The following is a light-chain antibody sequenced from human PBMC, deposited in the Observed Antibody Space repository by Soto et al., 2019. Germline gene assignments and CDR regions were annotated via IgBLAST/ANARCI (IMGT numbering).Light chain of an antibody. CDR2: GAS. CDR3: QQYNNWPIT. Sequence: IVMTQSPATLSVSPGERATLSCRASQSVSSNLAWYQQKPGQAPRLLIYGASTRATGIPARCSGSGAVTDFTLTISSLQSEDFAVYYCQQYNNWPITFGKGTRLEIK. J-gene: IGKJ5*01. CDR1: QSVSSN. V-gene: IGKV3-15*01.